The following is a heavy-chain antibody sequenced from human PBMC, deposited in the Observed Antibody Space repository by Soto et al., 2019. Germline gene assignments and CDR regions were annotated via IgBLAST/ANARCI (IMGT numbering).Heavy chain of an antibody. D-gene: IGHD6-19*01. Sequence: QVQLVQSGAEVKKPGASVKVSCKASGYTFTSYGISWVRQAPGQGLEWMGWISAYNGNTNYAQKLQGRVTMTTDTSTSTAYMELRSLRSDDTDVYYCARDVPSEQWLVQNFDYWGQGTLVTVSS. CDR2: ISAYNGNT. V-gene: IGHV1-18*01. CDR1: GYTFTSYG. CDR3: ARDVPSEQWLVQNFDY. J-gene: IGHJ4*02.